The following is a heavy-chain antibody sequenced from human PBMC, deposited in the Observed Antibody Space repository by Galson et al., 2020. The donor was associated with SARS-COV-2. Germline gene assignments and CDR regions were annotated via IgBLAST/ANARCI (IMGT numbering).Heavy chain of an antibody. CDR2: IYHSGST. CDR1: GGSISSSNW. J-gene: IGHJ3*02. Sequence: SETLSLTCAVSGGSISSSNWWSWVRQPPGKGLEWIGEIYHSGSTNYNPSLKSRVTISVDKSKNQFSLKLSSVTAADTAVYYCARVYSSGSLAFDIWGQGTMVTVSS. D-gene: IGHD6-19*01. V-gene: IGHV4-4*02. CDR3: ARVYSSGSLAFDI.